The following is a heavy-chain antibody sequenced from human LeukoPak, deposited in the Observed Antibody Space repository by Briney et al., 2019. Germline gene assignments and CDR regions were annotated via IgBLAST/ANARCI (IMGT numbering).Heavy chain of an antibody. V-gene: IGHV1-18*01. CDR2: ISPYNGNT. CDR1: GYTFTSYG. Sequence: ASVKVSCKASGYTFTSYGISWVRQAPGQGLEWMGWISPYNGNTNYAQKFQGRVTMTRDTSISTAYMELTRLRSDDTAVYYCARGYSSSWSFDYWGQGTLVTVSS. CDR3: ARGYSSSWSFDY. D-gene: IGHD6-13*01. J-gene: IGHJ4*02.